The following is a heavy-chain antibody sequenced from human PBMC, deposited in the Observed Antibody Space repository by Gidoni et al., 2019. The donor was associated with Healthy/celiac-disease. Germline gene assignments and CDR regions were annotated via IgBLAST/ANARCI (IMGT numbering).Heavy chain of an antibody. CDR3: ARDYYDFWSGYYNWFDP. Sequence: QVQLVHSGGGVVQPGRSLRLSCAASGFTSSSYGMHWVRQAPGKGLEWVAVIWYDGSNKYYADSVKGRFTIARDNSKNTLYLQMNSLRAEDTAVYYCARDYYDFWSGYYNWFDPWGQGTLVTVSS. CDR2: IWYDGSNK. J-gene: IGHJ5*02. CDR1: GFTSSSYG. D-gene: IGHD3-3*01. V-gene: IGHV3-33*01.